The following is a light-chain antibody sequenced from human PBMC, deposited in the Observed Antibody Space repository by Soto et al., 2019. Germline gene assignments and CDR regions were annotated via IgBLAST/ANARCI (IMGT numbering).Light chain of an antibody. CDR1: SSDVGGYNY. J-gene: IGLJ1*01. Sequence: QSALTQPASVSGSPGQSITISCTGTSSDVGGYNYVSWYQQHPGKAPKLIIYDVSNRPSGVSNRFSASKSGNTASLTISGLQAEDEADYYCSSYTSSSLHVFGTGTKVTVL. CDR2: DVS. V-gene: IGLV2-14*01. CDR3: SSYTSSSLHV.